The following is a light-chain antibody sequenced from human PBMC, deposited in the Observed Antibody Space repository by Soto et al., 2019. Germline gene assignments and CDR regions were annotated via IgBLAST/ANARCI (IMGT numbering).Light chain of an antibody. Sequence: QPVLTQSPSASASLGASVKLTCTLSSGHSRYTIAWHQQESEKGPRYLMKVNSDGSYSKGDGIPDRFSGSSSGTERYLTISSLQSEDEGDYYCQTWGTASYVFGTGTKLTVL. CDR3: QTWGTASYV. CDR1: SGHSRYT. CDR2: VNSDGSY. J-gene: IGLJ1*01. V-gene: IGLV4-69*01.